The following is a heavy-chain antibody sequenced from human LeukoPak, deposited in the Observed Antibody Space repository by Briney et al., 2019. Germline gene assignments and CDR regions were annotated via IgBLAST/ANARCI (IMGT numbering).Heavy chain of an antibody. CDR1: GGSVSSGSSY. CDR2: IYYSGST. CDR3: ARGNRDSYKFDF. Sequence: PSETLSLTCTVSGGSVSSGSSYWTWIRQPPGKGLEWIGYIYYSGSTNSNPSLKSRVTISVDTSKNQFSLKLSSVTAADTAVYYCARGNRDSYKFDFWGPGTLVTVSS. J-gene: IGHJ4*02. D-gene: IGHD5-24*01. V-gene: IGHV4-61*01.